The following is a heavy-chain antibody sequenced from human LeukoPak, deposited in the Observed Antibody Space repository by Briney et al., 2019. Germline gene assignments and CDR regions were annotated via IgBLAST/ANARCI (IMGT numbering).Heavy chain of an antibody. CDR1: GFTFSSYG. CDR3: ARDPQAAAGPPDAFDI. CDR2: ISSSSSYI. D-gene: IGHD6-13*01. J-gene: IGHJ3*02. Sequence: GGTLRLSCAASGFTFSSYGMSWVRQAPGKGLEWVSSISSSSSYIYYADSVKGRFTISRDNAKNSLYLQMNSLRAEDTAVYYCARDPQAAAGPPDAFDIWGQGTMVTVSS. V-gene: IGHV3-21*01.